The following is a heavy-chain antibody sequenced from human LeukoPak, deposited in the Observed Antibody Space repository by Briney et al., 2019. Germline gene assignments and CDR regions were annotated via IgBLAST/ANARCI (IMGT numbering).Heavy chain of an antibody. CDR1: GGSFSGYY. CDR2: INHSGST. J-gene: IGHJ4*02. Sequence: SETLSLTCAVYGGSFSGYYWSWIRQPPGKGLEWIGEINHSGSTNYNPSLKSRVTISVDTSKNQFSLKLSSVTAADTAVYYCARRYYYDSSGYYYVYFDYWGQGTLVTVSS. CDR3: ARRYYYDSSGYYYVYFDY. D-gene: IGHD3-22*01. V-gene: IGHV4-34*01.